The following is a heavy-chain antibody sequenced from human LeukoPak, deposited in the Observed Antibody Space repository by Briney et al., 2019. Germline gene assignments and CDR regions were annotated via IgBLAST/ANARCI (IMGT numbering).Heavy chain of an antibody. CDR1: GYTFTSHG. CDR2: ISVYNAKT. J-gene: IGHJ4*02. V-gene: IGHV1-18*01. D-gene: IGHD6-13*01. CDR3: ARELRVAAAGHFDY. Sequence: ASVKVSCKASGYTFTSHGISWVRQAPGQGLEWMGWISVYNAKTNYAQKLQGRVTMTTDTSTSTAYMELRSLRSDDTAVYYCARELRVAAAGHFDYWGQGTLVTVSS.